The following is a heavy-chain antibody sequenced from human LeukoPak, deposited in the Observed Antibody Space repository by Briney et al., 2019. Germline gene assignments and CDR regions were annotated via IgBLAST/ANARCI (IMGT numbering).Heavy chain of an antibody. CDR2: ISSSGSAI. Sequence: GGSLRLSCAASGFTFSSYEMNWVRQAPGKGLEWVSYISSSGSAIYYADSVKGRFTISRDNAKNSLYLQMNSLRAEDTAVYYCARDSLRGYSSSWSKGAFDYWGQGTLVTVSS. V-gene: IGHV3-48*03. D-gene: IGHD6-13*01. CDR1: GFTFSSYE. J-gene: IGHJ4*02. CDR3: ARDSLRGYSSSWSKGAFDY.